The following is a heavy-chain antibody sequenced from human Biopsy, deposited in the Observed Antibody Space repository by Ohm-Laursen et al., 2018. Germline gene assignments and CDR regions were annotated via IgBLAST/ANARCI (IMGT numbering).Heavy chain of an antibody. Sequence: SPRLSCSSSGFTFYNYGMLWVRPAPPKGPGWGGFIFYSCSNTYYADSVKGRFTISRDNSRDTLYLQMSSLRAEDTAVYYCAKDRYNYTPIGGFSMDVWGQGTTVTVSS. CDR2: IFYSCSNT. D-gene: IGHD5-18*01. J-gene: IGHJ6*02. V-gene: IGHV3-30*18. CDR3: AKDRYNYTPIGGFSMDV. CDR1: GFTFYNYG.